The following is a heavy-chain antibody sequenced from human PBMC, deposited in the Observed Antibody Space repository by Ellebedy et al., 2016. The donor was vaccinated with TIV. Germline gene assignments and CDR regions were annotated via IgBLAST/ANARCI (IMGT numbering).Heavy chain of an antibody. Sequence: GESLKISCAAPGFTFSSFAMHWIRQAPGKGLEWLSVISGDGVNTYSAASVKGRFTITRDNFKNTLFLQVNRLRAEDTAVYYCAKGSSSGFNYDRVGFQYWGQGTLVTVSS. D-gene: IGHD3-22*01. J-gene: IGHJ4*02. V-gene: IGHV3-23*01. CDR2: ISGDGVNT. CDR1: GFTFSSFA. CDR3: AKGSSSGFNYDRVGFQY.